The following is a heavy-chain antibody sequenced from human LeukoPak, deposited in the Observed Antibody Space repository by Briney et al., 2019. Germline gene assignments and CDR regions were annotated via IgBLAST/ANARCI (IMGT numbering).Heavy chain of an antibody. CDR3: ARHLLWYYFDY. CDR1: GGSFSGYY. V-gene: IGHV4-34*01. J-gene: IGHJ4*02. CDR2: INHSGST. Sequence: SETLSLTCAVYGGSFSGYYWSWIRQPPGKGLEWIGEINHSGSTNYNPSLKSRVTISVDTSKNQFSLKLSSVTAADTAVYYCARHLLWYYFDYWGQGTLVTVSS. D-gene: IGHD3-10*01.